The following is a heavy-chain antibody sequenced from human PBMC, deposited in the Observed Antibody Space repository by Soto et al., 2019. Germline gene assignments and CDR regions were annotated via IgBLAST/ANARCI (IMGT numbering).Heavy chain of an antibody. D-gene: IGHD2-21*01. V-gene: IGHV3-74*01. Sequence: EVQLVESGGGLVQPGGSLRLSCAASGFTFSDFWLHWVRQTPGKGLVWVSRIKSDGGSTNYAHSVKGRFTISRDNAKNTVYLQMDSLRAEDTAVYYCARGAKGAYYVAVCGKGATVTVSS. J-gene: IGHJ6*03. CDR3: ARGAKGAYYVAV. CDR1: GFTFSDFW. CDR2: IKSDGGST.